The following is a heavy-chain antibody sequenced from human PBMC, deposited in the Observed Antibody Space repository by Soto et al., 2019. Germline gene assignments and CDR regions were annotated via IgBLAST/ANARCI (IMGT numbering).Heavy chain of an antibody. CDR2: VSHAGNT. V-gene: IGHV4-4*02. CDR3: ARDFKAPNDAWAFDS. Sequence: QVHLRESGPGHVQPSGTLSLTCAVSGGSISSSDWWNWVRQPPGKGMEWIGEVSHAGNTIYNPSLKSRVLISVDNSRNELSLTLISVTAADTAVYYCARDFKAPNDAWAFDSWGQGSLVTVSS. J-gene: IGHJ4*02. D-gene: IGHD1-1*01. CDR1: GGSISSSDW.